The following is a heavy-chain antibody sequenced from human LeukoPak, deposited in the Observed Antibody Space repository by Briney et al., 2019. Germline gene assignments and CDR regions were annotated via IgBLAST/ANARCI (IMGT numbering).Heavy chain of an antibody. CDR2: INHSGST. CDR3: ARALLGYCSSTSCSQFDY. Sequence: SETLSLTCAVYGGSFSGYYWSWIRQPPGKGLEWIGEINHSGSTNYNPSLKSRVTISVDTSKNQFSLKLRSVTPADTAVYYCARALLGYCSSTSCSQFDYWGQGTLVTVSS. V-gene: IGHV4-34*01. CDR1: GGSFSGYY. D-gene: IGHD2-2*01. J-gene: IGHJ4*02.